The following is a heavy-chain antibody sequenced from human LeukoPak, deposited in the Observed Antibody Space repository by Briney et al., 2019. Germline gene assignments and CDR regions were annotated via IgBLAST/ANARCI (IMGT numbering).Heavy chain of an antibody. Sequence: QPGGSLRLSCAASGFTFSSYWMHWVRQAPGKGLVWVSRINTDGSSTSYADSVKGRFTISRDNAKNTLYLQMNSLRAEDTAVYYCARDGGATMVRGVATYDSWGQGTLVTVSS. V-gene: IGHV3-74*01. CDR2: INTDGSST. CDR3: ARDGGATMVRGVATYDS. D-gene: IGHD3-10*01. J-gene: IGHJ4*02. CDR1: GFTFSSYW.